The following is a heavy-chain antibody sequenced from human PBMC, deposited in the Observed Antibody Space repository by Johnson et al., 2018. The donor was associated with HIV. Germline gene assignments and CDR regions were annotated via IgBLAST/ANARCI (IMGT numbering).Heavy chain of an antibody. J-gene: IGHJ3*02. Sequence: VQLVESGGGVVQPGRSLRLSCAASGFTFSSYAMHWVRQAPGKGLEYVSSISSNGGRTYYANSVKGRFTVSRDNSNNTLYLQMGSLRAEDMAVYYCAKDRDRPNPHHAFDIWGQGTMVTVSS. CDR1: GFTFSSYA. D-gene: IGHD2-8*01. V-gene: IGHV3-64*01. CDR3: AKDRDRPNPHHAFDI. CDR2: ISSNGGRT.